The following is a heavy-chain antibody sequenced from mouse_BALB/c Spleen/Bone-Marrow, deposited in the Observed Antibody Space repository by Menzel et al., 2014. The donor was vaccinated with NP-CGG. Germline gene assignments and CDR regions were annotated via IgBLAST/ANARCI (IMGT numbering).Heavy chain of an antibody. CDR3: ARDTNYGSFYWYFDV. J-gene: IGHJ1*01. V-gene: IGHV7-3*02. CDR2: IRNKANGYTT. D-gene: IGHD1-1*01. CDR1: GFTFTDYY. Sequence: EVQLVESGGGLVQPGGSLRLSCATSGFTFTDYYMSWVRQPPGKALEWLGFIRNKANGYTTEYSASVKGRFAISRDNSQSILYLQMNTLRAEDSATYYCARDTNYGSFYWYFDVWGAGTTVTGSS.